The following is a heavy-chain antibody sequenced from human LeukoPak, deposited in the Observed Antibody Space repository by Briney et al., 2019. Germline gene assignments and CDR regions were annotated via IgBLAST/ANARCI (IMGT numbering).Heavy chain of an antibody. CDR2: ITSYNGNT. CDR1: GYTFATYG. J-gene: IGHJ2*01. Sequence: ASVKVSCKASGYTFATYGLSWVRQAPGQGLEWMGWITSYNGNTNYAQKLQGRVTMTTDTSTSTAYMELSRLRSDDTAVYYCAREGGSSPYWYFDLWGRGTLVTVSS. D-gene: IGHD6-6*01. CDR3: AREGGSSPYWYFDL. V-gene: IGHV1-18*01.